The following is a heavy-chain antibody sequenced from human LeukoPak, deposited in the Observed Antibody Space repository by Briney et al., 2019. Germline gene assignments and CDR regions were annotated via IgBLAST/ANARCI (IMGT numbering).Heavy chain of an antibody. V-gene: IGHV4-4*07. CDR1: GGSISSYY. Sequence: SETLSLTRTVSGGSISSYYWSWIRPPAGKGLEWIGRIYTSGSTNYNPPLMSRVTMSVDTSKNQYSLKLSSVTAADTAVYYCATTGYSSSWYGGLDYWGQGTLVTVSS. CDR3: ATTGYSSSWYGGLDY. CDR2: IYTSGST. J-gene: IGHJ4*02. D-gene: IGHD6-13*01.